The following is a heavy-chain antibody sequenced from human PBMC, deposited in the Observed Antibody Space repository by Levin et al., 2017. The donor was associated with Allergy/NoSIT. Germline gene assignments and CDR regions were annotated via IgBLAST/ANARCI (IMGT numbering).Heavy chain of an antibody. Sequence: GESLKISCKGSGYSFTSYWIGWVRQMPGKGLEWMGIIYPGDSDTRYSPSFQGQVTISADKSISTAYLHWSSLKASDTAIYYCARHGLHYDILTGYGYYYMDVWGKGTTVTVSS. CDR3: ARHGLHYDILTGYGYYYMDV. CDR1: GYSFTSYW. V-gene: IGHV5-51*01. CDR2: IYPGDSDT. D-gene: IGHD3-9*01. J-gene: IGHJ6*03.